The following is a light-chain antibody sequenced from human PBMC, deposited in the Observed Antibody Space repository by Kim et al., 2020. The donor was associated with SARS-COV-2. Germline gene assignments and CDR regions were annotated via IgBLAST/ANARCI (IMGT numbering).Light chain of an antibody. J-gene: IGKJ4*01. CDR1: QSISSW. CDR3: QQYNSYPLT. Sequence: ASVGDRVTISCRASQSISSWLAWYQQKPGKAPKLLIYDASSLESGVPSRFSGSGSGTEFTLTISSLQPDDFATYYCQQYNSYPLTFGGGTKVDIK. CDR2: DAS. V-gene: IGKV1-5*01.